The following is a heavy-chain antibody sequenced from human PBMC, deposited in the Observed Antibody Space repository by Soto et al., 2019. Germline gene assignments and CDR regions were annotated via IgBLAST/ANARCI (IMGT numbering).Heavy chain of an antibody. J-gene: IGHJ4*02. Sequence: GASVKVSCKASGYTFSSYSVSWVRQAPGQGLEWMGWISAYNGHTNYAQKFQGRVTMTTDTSTSTAYMELRGLRSDDTAVYYCARAESGDGGVRYYFDYWGQGTLVTVSS. CDR2: ISAYNGHT. CDR3: ARAESGDGGVRYYFDY. D-gene: IGHD3-16*01. V-gene: IGHV1-18*04. CDR1: GYTFSSYS.